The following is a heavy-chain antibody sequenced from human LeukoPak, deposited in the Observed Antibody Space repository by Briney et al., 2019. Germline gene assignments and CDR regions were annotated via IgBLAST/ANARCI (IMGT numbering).Heavy chain of an antibody. D-gene: IGHD3-16*01. J-gene: IGHJ4*02. CDR2: IHYSGST. CDR3: ARGGGPGLYYFDY. V-gene: IGHV4-59*01. Sequence: SETLSLTCTVSGGSISSYYWSWMRQSPGKGLEWIGYIHYSGSTRYNPSLKSRVTTSADTSKNQFSLKLSSVTAADTAMYYCARGGGPGLYYFDYWGQGTLVTVSS. CDR1: GGSISSYY.